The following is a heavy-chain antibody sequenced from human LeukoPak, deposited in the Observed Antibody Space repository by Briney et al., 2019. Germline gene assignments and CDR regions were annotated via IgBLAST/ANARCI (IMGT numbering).Heavy chain of an antibody. CDR3: ARDIYASSASSYEIKPLSLDY. CDR2: IGTNGGST. CDR1: GFTFSIYA. Sequence: GGSLRLSCAASGFTFSIYAMHWVRQAPGKGLEYVSTIGTNGGSTYYANSVKGRFTISRDNSKNTLYLQMGSLRAEDMAVYYCARDIYASSASSYEIKPLSLDYWGQGTLVTVSS. J-gene: IGHJ4*02. D-gene: IGHD1-26*01. V-gene: IGHV3-64*01.